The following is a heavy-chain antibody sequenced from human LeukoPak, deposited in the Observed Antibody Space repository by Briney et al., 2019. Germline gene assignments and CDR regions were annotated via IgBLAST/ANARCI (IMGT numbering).Heavy chain of an antibody. D-gene: IGHD3-22*01. J-gene: IGHJ4*02. V-gene: IGHV4-61*02. CDR2: IYTSGST. Sequence: SETLSLTCTVSGGSISSGSYYWSWIRQPAGKGLEWIGRIYTSGSTNYNPSLKSRVTISIDTSKNQFSLKLSSVTAADTAVYYCALGYYDSSGYDFDYWGQGTLVTVSS. CDR1: GGSISSGSYY. CDR3: ALGYYDSSGYDFDY.